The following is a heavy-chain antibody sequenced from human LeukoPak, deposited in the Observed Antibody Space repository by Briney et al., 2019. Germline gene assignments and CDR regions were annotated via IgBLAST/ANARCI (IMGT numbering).Heavy chain of an antibody. CDR1: GFTFSTYG. V-gene: IGHV3-30*05. CDR3: ARFAAGGSYYYYMDV. D-gene: IGHD6-25*01. CDR2: ISYDGSTK. Sequence: PGRSLRLSCAASGFTFSTYGMHWVRQAPGKGLEWVAVISYDGSTKYYADSVKGRFTISRDNAKNSLYLQMNSLRADGTAVYYCARFAAGGSYYYYMDVWGKGTTVTVSS. J-gene: IGHJ6*03.